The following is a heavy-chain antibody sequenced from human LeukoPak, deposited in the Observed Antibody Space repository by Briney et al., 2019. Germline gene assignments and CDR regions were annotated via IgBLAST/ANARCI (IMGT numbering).Heavy chain of an antibody. CDR2: INPDSGGT. V-gene: IGHV1-2*02. D-gene: IGHD6-19*01. J-gene: IGHJ4*02. CDR3: ASGSSLDGSSGWPTHYY. Sequence: ASVKVSCKASGYTFTGCYMHWVRQAPGQGLEWMGWINPDSGGTHYAQKFQGRVTMTRDTSISTAYMELRRLRSDDTAVYYCASGSSLDGSSGWPTHYYWGQGTLVTVSS. CDR1: GYTFTGCY.